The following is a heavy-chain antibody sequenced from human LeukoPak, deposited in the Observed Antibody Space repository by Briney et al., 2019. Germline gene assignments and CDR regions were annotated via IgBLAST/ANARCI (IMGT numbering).Heavy chain of an antibody. J-gene: IGHJ4*02. D-gene: IGHD6-13*01. CDR3: AKLIAAAGNFDY. V-gene: IGHV3-30*18. CDR2: ISYDGSNK. Sequence: GGSLRLSCGASGFTFSSYGMHWVRQAPSKGLEWVAVISYDGSNKYYADSVKGRFTISRDNSKNTLYLQMNSLRAEDTAVYYCAKLIAAAGNFDYWGQGTLVTVSS. CDR1: GFTFSSYG.